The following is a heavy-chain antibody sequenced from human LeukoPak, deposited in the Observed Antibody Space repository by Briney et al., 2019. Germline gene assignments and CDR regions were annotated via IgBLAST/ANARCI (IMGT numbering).Heavy chain of an antibody. CDR1: GFTFSSYW. D-gene: IGHD3-22*01. CDR3: ARDWLAGNPYHAFDL. V-gene: IGHV3-7*01. Sequence: PGGSLRLSCAASGFTFSSYWMSWVRQAPGKGLECVANIEEDGSEEYYVDSVRGRFSISRDNAKNSLYLQMNSLRAEDTAVYYCARDWLAGNPYHAFDLWGKGTMATVSS. J-gene: IGHJ3*01. CDR2: IEEDGSEE.